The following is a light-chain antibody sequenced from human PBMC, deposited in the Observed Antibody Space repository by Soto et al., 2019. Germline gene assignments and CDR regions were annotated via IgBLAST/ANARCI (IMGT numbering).Light chain of an antibody. CDR1: SSDVGAYNY. V-gene: IGLV2-8*01. CDR3: SLSAGINNLYV. J-gene: IGLJ1*01. CDR2: EVN. Sequence: QSALTQPPSASGSPGQSVTISCTGTSSDVGAYNYVSWYQQHPGKVPKLMIYEVNKRPSGVPDRFSGSKSGNTASLTVSGLQAEDEADYYCSLSAGINNLYVFGTGTKVTVL.